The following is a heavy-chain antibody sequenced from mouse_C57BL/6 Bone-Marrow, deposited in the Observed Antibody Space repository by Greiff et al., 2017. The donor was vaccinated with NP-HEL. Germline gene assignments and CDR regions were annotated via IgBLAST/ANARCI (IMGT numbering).Heavy chain of an antibody. CDR1: GYTFTDYE. J-gene: IGHJ4*01. Sequence: QLQQSGAELVRPGASVTLSCKASGYTFTDYEMHWVKQTPVHGLEWIGAIDPETGGTAYNQKFKGKAILTADKSSSTAYMELRSLTSEDSAVYYCTREMVVAGDYYAMDYWGQGTSVTVSS. D-gene: IGHD1-1*01. CDR3: TREMVVAGDYYAMDY. V-gene: IGHV1-15*01. CDR2: IDPETGGT.